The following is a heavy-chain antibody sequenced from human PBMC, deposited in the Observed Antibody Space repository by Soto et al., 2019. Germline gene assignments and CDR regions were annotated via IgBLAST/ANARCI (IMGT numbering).Heavy chain of an antibody. Sequence: GGSLRLSCAASGFTFSSYSMNWVRQAPGKGLEWVSSISSSSSYIYYADSVKGRFTISRDNAKNSLYLQMNSLRAEDTAVYYCARDRVLRYFDWLSHDAFDIWGQGTMVTVSS. CDR1: GFTFSSYS. CDR2: ISSSSSYI. CDR3: ARDRVLRYFDWLSHDAFDI. D-gene: IGHD3-9*01. V-gene: IGHV3-21*01. J-gene: IGHJ3*02.